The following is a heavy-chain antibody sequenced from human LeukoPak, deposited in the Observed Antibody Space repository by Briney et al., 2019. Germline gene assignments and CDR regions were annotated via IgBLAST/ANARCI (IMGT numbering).Heavy chain of an antibody. V-gene: IGHV4-38-2*02. D-gene: IGHD6-6*01. CDR1: GYSISSGYY. Sequence: SETLSLTCTVSGYSISSGYYWGWIRQPPGKGLEWIGSIYHSGSTYYNPSLKSRVTISVDTSKNQFSLKLSSVTAADTAVYYCARGRSSIAARRFDYWGQGTLVTVSS. CDR2: IYHSGST. J-gene: IGHJ4*02. CDR3: ARGRSSIAARRFDY.